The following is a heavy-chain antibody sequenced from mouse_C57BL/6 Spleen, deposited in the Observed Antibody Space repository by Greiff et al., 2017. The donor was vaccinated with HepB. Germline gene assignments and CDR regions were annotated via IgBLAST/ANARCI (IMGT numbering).Heavy chain of an antibody. CDR3: ARSCYGSSLFAY. CDR1: GYAFSSYW. Sequence: VQLQQSGAELVKPGASVKISCKASGYAFSSYWMNWVKQRPGKGLEWIGQIYPGDGDTNYNGKFKGKATLTADKSSSTAYMQLSSLTSEDSAVYFCARSCYGSSLFAYWGQGTLVTVSA. J-gene: IGHJ3*01. V-gene: IGHV1-80*01. D-gene: IGHD1-1*01. CDR2: IYPGDGDT.